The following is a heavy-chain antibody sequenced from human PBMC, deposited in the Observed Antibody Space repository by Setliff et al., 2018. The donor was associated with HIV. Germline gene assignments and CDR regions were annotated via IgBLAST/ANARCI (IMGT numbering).Heavy chain of an antibody. Sequence: LSLTCTVSGGSSNSYCWSWIRQPPGRGLEWIGYIYTSGGTNYNPSLKSRVTISVDTSKNQFSLKLNSVTAADTAVYYCARATRTIFGVVYFDYWGQGTLVTVS. CDR1: GGSSNSYC. CDR3: ARATRTIFGVVYFDY. V-gene: IGHV4-4*09. D-gene: IGHD3-3*01. J-gene: IGHJ4*02. CDR2: IYTSGGT.